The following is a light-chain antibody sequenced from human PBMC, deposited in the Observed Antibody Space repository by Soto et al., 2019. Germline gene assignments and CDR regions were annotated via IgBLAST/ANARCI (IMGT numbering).Light chain of an antibody. CDR3: QQCFSTPLLT. CDR2: GAS. Sequence: DIQMTQYPSSLSASVGDRVTITCRASQSISTFLNWYQQKPGKAPKLLIYGASNLESGVPSTFSGSGSGTDFTLTISSLQPEDFATYYCQQCFSTPLLTFGGGTKVEIK. CDR1: QSISTF. J-gene: IGKJ4*01. V-gene: IGKV1-39*01.